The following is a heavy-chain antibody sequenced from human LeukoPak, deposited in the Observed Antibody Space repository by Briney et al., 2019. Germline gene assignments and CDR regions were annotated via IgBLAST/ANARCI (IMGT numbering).Heavy chain of an antibody. CDR2: ISGSGGST. V-gene: IGHV3-23*01. Sequence: GGSLRLSCAASGFTFSSYAMSWVRQAPGKGLEWVSAISGSGGSTYYADSVKGRFTISRDNSKNTLYLQMNSLRAEDTAVYYCAKASSTYCGGDCYFDYWGQGTPVTVSS. CDR3: AKASSTYCGGDCYFDY. J-gene: IGHJ4*02. CDR1: GFTFSSYA. D-gene: IGHD2-21*02.